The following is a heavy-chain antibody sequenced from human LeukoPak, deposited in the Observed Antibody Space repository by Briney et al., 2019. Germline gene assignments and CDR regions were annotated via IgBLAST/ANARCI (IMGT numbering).Heavy chain of an antibody. CDR2: ISSGGNTI. CDR1: GFTFSSYS. D-gene: IGHD3-3*01. Sequence: GGSLRLSCAVSGFTFSSYSMSWIRQAPGKGLEWVSYISSGGNTIYYADSVKGRFTISGDNAKNSLYLQLNSLRAEDTAVYYCAQREAFTSSWGQGTLVAVSS. J-gene: IGHJ1*01. CDR3: AQREAFTSS. V-gene: IGHV3-48*04.